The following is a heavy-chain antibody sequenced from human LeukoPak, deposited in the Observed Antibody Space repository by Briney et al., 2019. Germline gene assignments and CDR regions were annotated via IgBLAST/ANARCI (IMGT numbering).Heavy chain of an antibody. J-gene: IGHJ5*02. V-gene: IGHV3-30-3*01. CDR3: ARAGGYGDYRFDP. CDR1: GFTFSSYA. Sequence: PGGSLRLSCAASGFTFSSYAMHWVRQAPGKGLEWVAVISYDGSNKYYADSVKGRFTISRDNSKNTLYLQTNSLRAEDTAVYYCARAGGYGDYRFDPWGQGTLVTVSS. D-gene: IGHD4-17*01. CDR2: ISYDGSNK.